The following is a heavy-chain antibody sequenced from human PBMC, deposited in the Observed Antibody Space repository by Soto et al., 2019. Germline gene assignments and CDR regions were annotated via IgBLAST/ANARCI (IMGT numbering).Heavy chain of an antibody. J-gene: IGHJ4*02. V-gene: IGHV4-39*01. CDR2: IYYSGST. CDR1: GGSISSSSYY. CDR3: ARQGQEVATTSFDY. D-gene: IGHD5-12*01. Sequence: QLQLQESGPGLVKPSETLSLTCTVSGGSISSSSYYWGWIRQPPGKGLEWIGSIYYSGSTYYNPSLKSRVTISVDTSKNQFSLKLSSVTAADTAVYYCARQGQEVATTSFDYWGQGTLVTVSS.